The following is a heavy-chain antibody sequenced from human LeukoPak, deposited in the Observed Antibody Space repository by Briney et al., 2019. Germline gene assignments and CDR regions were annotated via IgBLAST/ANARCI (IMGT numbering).Heavy chain of an antibody. Sequence: SETLSLTCTVSGGSISSGEYYWSWIRQPPGKGLEWVGYIYYSGSTYYNPSLKSRVTISLETSKNQFSPKLSSVTAADTAVYYCARDRSGYYDRNGHYYFDYWGQGTLVTVSS. CDR3: ARDRSGYYDRNGHYYFDY. CDR2: IYYSGST. D-gene: IGHD3-22*01. J-gene: IGHJ4*02. CDR1: GGSISSGEYY. V-gene: IGHV4-30-4*08.